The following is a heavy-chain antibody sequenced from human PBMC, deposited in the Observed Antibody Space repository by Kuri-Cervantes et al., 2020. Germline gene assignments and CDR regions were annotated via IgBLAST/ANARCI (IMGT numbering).Heavy chain of an antibody. Sequence: GGSLRLSCAASGFTFSSYNMNWVRQAPGKGLEWVSSISSSSSYIYYADSAKGRFTISRDNAKNSVFLQMSNLRAEDTALYSCAFGTTPYHYYYMDVWGNGTTVTVSS. D-gene: IGHD1-7*01. CDR3: AFGTTPYHYYYMDV. V-gene: IGHV3-21*01. CDR1: GFTFSSYN. CDR2: ISSSSSYI. J-gene: IGHJ6*03.